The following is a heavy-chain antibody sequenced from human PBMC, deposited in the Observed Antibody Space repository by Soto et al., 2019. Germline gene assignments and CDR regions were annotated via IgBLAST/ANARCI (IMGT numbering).Heavy chain of an antibody. Sequence: SETLSLTCSIYDGSFSDYYWGWIRQSPGKGLEWTAEISSSGSTNYNPSLKSRVTISVDTSKNQFSLKLGSVTAADTAVYYCSRGLRASYGVRLSYSYYGMDVWGQGTTVTVSS. CDR1: DGSFSDYY. J-gene: IGHJ6*02. V-gene: IGHV4-34*01. CDR2: ISSSGST. CDR3: SRGLRASYGVRLSYSYYGMDV. D-gene: IGHD3-10*01.